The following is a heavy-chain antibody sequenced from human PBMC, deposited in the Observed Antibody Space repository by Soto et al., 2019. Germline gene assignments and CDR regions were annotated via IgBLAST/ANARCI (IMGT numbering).Heavy chain of an antibody. V-gene: IGHV4-31*03. D-gene: IGHD6-19*01. CDR1: GGSISSGGYY. J-gene: IGHJ5*02. CDR2: IYYSGST. Sequence: PSETLSLTCTVSGGSISSGGYYWSWIRQHPGKGLEWIGYIYYSGSTYYNPSLKSRVTISVDTSKNQFSLKLSSVTAADTAVYYCARDRPLVRGMGPAVAGYNWFDPWGQGTLVTVSS. CDR3: ARDRPLVRGMGPAVAGYNWFDP.